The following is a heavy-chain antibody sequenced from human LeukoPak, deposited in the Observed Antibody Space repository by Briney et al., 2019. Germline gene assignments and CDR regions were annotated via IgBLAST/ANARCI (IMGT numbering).Heavy chain of an antibody. CDR2: ITGSADST. Sequence: GGSLRLSCAASGFTFDDYAMHWVRQAPGKGLEWVSLITGSADSTYYADSVKGRFTISRDNSKNSLYLQMNSLRTEDTALYYCAKAHGSGNYYFYYMDIWGKGTTVTVSS. D-gene: IGHD3-10*01. CDR3: AKAHGSGNYYFYYMDI. V-gene: IGHV3-43*02. J-gene: IGHJ6*03. CDR1: GFTFDDYA.